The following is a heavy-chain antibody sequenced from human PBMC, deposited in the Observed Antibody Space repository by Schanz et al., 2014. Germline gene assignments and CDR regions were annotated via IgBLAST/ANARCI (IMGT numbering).Heavy chain of an antibody. CDR1: GGFINAFY. V-gene: IGHV4-59*03. CDR3: AGYDFGGNSSGD. D-gene: IGHD2-21*02. Sequence: QALLQESGPGLVKPSGTLSLTCSVSGGFINAFYWSWIRQPPGKGLEWLGYVYYTGSTKYKSSLRSRLTMSVDTSKHQFSLRLTAVTAADTAVYYCAGYDFGGNSSGDWGQGVLVIGSS. CDR2: VYYTGST. J-gene: IGHJ4*02.